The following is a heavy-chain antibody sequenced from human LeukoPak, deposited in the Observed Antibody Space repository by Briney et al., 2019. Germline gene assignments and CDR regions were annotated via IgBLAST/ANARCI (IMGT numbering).Heavy chain of an antibody. Sequence: PSETLSLTCTVSGGSISSSSYYWGWIRQPPGKGLEWIGRIYYSGSTYYNPSLKSRVTISVDTSKNQFSLKLSSVTAADTAVYYCARASMVRGVIIPYYYYYMDVWGKGTTVTVSS. D-gene: IGHD3-10*01. V-gene: IGHV4-39*07. J-gene: IGHJ6*03. CDR1: GGSISSSSYY. CDR2: IYYSGST. CDR3: ARASMVRGVIIPYYYYYMDV.